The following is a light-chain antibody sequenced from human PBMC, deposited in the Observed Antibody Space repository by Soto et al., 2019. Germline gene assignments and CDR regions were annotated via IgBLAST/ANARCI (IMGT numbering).Light chain of an antibody. V-gene: IGLV2-8*01. CDR2: EVT. CDR3: ASYAGTKLCV. Sequence: QSALTQPPSASGSPGQSLTISCTGTSSDVGFYNFVSWYQQRPGKAPKLVIYEVTNRPSGVPDRFSGSKSGSTASLTVSGLQADDEADYYCASYAGTKLCVFGRGTKLTVL. J-gene: IGLJ1*01. CDR1: SSDVGFYNF.